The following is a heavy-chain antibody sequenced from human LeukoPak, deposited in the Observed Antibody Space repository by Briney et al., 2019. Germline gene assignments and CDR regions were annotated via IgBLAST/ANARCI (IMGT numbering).Heavy chain of an antibody. D-gene: IGHD3-10*01. CDR2: ISSSSSYI. V-gene: IGHV3-21*06. J-gene: IGHJ3*02. CDR3: ARGKYPGAFDI. Sequence: GGSLRLSCAASGFTFSSYSMNWVRQAPGKGLEWVSSISSSSSYIYYADSVKGRFTIPRDNAKNSLFLQMNGLRAEDTALYYCARGKYPGAFDIWGQGTMVGVSS. CDR1: GFTFSSYS.